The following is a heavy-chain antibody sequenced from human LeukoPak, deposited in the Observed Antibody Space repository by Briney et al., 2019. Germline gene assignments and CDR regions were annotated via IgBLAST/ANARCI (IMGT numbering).Heavy chain of an antibody. D-gene: IGHD5-18*01. CDR1: GYTFTSYA. CDR3: ARATWIQLWSFDY. CDR2: INAGNGNT. Sequence: ASVKVSCKASGYTFTSYAMHWVRQAPGQRLEWMGWINAGNGNTKYSQKFQGRVTITRDTSASTAYMELSSLRSEDTAVYYCARATWIQLWSFDYWGQRTLVTVSS. V-gene: IGHV1-3*01. J-gene: IGHJ4*02.